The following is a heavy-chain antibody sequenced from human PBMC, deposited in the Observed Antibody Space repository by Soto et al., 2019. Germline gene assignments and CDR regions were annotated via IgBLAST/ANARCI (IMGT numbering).Heavy chain of an antibody. D-gene: IGHD6-19*01. CDR3: AKAESDPYKTSSGWYVGWGYYYYGMDV. J-gene: IGHJ6*02. V-gene: IGHV3-30*18. CDR1: GFTFSSYG. Sequence: QVQLVESGGGVVQPGRSLRLSCAASGFTFSSYGMHWVRQAPGKGLEWVAVISYDGSNKYYADSVKGRFTISRDNSKNTLYLQXXSXRXXDTAVYYCAKAESDPYKTSSGWYVGWGYYYYGMDVWGQGTTVTVSS. CDR2: ISYDGSNK.